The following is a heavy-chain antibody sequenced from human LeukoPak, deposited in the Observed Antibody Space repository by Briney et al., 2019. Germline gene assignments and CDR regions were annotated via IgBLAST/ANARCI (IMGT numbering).Heavy chain of an antibody. CDR3: ARVRGYSYGWGASFDY. V-gene: IGHV4-34*01. D-gene: IGHD5-18*01. J-gene: IGHJ4*02. Sequence: SETLSLTCAVYGGSFSGYYWSWIRQPPGKGLEWIGEINHSGSTNYNPSLKSRVTISVDTSKNQFSLKLSSVTAADTAVYYCARVRGYSYGWGASFDYWGQGTLVTVSS. CDR1: GGSFSGYY. CDR2: INHSGST.